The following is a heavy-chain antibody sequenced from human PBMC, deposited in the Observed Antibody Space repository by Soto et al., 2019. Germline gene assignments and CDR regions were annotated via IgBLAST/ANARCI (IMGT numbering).Heavy chain of an antibody. J-gene: IGHJ4*02. CDR3: ARAPTYYDIVTGYYLYYFDY. CDR1: GGSISSGDYY. D-gene: IGHD3-9*01. CDR2: IYYSGST. Sequence: SETLSLTCTVSGGSISSGDYYWSWIRQPPGKGLEWIGYIYYSGSTYYNPSLKSRVTISVDTSKNQFSLKLSSVTAADTAVYYCARAPTYYDIVTGYYLYYFDYWGQGTLVTVSS. V-gene: IGHV4-30-4*01.